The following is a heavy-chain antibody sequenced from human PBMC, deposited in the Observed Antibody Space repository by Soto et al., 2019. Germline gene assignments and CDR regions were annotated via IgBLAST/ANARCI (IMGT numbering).Heavy chain of an antibody. Sequence: GGSLRLSCAASGFNFSSYAMHWVRQAPGKGLEWVAVISYDGSNKYYADSVKGRFTISRDNSKNTLYLQMNSLRAEDTAVYYCARYYYDSSGSFDYWGQGTLVTVSS. V-gene: IGHV3-30*04. D-gene: IGHD3-22*01. CDR1: GFNFSSYA. CDR2: ISYDGSNK. CDR3: ARYYYDSSGSFDY. J-gene: IGHJ4*02.